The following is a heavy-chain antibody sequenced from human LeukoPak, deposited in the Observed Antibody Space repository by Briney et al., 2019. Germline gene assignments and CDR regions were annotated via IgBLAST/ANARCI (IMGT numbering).Heavy chain of an antibody. V-gene: IGHV3-66*01. Sequence: GGSLRLSCTASGFTFSITYMAWVRQAPGKGLEWVSVIYGGGDAYYADSVKGRFTIARDNSKNTLYLQMNSLRAEDTAVYYCAKDLIVVVARFDYWGQGTLVTVSS. CDR1: GFTFSITY. CDR3: AKDLIVVVARFDY. D-gene: IGHD2-15*01. CDR2: IYGGGDA. J-gene: IGHJ4*02.